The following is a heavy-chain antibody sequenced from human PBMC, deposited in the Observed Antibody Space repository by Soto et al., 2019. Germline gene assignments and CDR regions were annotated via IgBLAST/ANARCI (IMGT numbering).Heavy chain of an antibody. CDR3: ARQPYDSTGYYYGA. J-gene: IGHJ5*02. Sequence: SETLSLTCTVSGGSFSSSTYYWGWIRQPPGKGLEWIGSMYSGGNTYYNPSLKSRVTVSVDTSKNHFSLKLTSVTAADTAMYYCARQPYDSTGYYYGAWGQGPLVTFSS. CDR2: MYSGGNT. CDR1: GGSFSSSTYY. D-gene: IGHD3-22*01. V-gene: IGHV4-39*01.